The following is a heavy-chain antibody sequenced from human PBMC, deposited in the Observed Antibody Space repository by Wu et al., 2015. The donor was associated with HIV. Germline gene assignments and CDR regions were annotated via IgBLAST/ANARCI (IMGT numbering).Heavy chain of an antibody. Sequence: QVQLVQSGAEVKKPGASVKVSCKASGYTFTSYGISWVRQAPGQGLEWMGWISAYNGNTNYAQKLQGRVTMTTDTSTSTAYMELRSLRSDDTAVYYCARAANYYDSSGYYYYFDYWGQGTLVTVSS. CDR3: ARAANYYDSSGYYYYFDY. CDR1: GYTFTSYG. J-gene: IGHJ4*02. D-gene: IGHD3-22*01. CDR2: ISAYNGNT. V-gene: IGHV1-18*01.